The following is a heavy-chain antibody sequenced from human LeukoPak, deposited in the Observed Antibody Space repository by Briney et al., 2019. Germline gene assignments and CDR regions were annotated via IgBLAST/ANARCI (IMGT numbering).Heavy chain of an antibody. J-gene: IGHJ3*02. CDR3: ARDLRVIAIRAGGHAFDI. V-gene: IGHV4-61*02. CDR1: GGSISSGSYY. CDR2: IYTSGST. D-gene: IGHD2-21*01. Sequence: KTSETLSLTCTVSGGSISSGSYYWSWIRQPAGKGLEWIGRIYTSGSTNYNPSLKSRVTMSVDTSKNQFSLKLSSVTAADTAVYYCARDLRVIAIRAGGHAFDIWGQGTMVTVSS.